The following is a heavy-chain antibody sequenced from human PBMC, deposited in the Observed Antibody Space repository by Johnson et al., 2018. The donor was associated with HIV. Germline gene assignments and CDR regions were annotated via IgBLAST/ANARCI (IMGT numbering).Heavy chain of an antibody. CDR3: ARPLRGVNAFDI. J-gene: IGHJ3*02. CDR1: GFAFSNFG. Sequence: QLVESGGGVVQPGRSLILSCAASGFAFSNFGMHWVRQAPGKGLEWVAVTSYDGSNKYYADSVKGRFTISRDNSKNTLYLQMNSLRAEDTAVYYCARPLRGVNAFDIWGQGTMVTVSS. V-gene: IGHV3-30*03. D-gene: IGHD3-10*01. CDR2: TSYDGSNK.